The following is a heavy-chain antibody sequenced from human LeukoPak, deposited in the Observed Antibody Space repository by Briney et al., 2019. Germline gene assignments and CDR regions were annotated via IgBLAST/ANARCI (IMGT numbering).Heavy chain of an antibody. CDR3: AKDGSYYDFDY. CDR2: ISGSGGST. Sequence: TGGSLRLSCEASGFTFSTYGINWVRQAPGKGLEWVSAISGSGGSTYYADSVKGRFTISRDNSKNTLYLQMNSLRAEDTAVYYCAKDGSYYDFDYWGQGTLVTVSS. J-gene: IGHJ4*02. V-gene: IGHV3-23*01. CDR1: GFTFSTYG. D-gene: IGHD1-26*01.